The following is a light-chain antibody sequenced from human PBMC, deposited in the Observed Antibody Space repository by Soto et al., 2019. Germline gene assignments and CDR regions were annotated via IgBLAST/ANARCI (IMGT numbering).Light chain of an antibody. CDR2: GAS. CDR3: QQYGSSPPMYT. Sequence: EIVLTQSPGTLSLSPGERATLSCRASQSVSSSYLAWYQQKPGQAPRLLIYGASSRATGIPDRFSGSGSGTDFTLTISRLEPEEFAVYYCQQYGSSPPMYTFGQGPSWRSN. CDR1: QSVSSSY. V-gene: IGKV3-20*01. J-gene: IGKJ2*01.